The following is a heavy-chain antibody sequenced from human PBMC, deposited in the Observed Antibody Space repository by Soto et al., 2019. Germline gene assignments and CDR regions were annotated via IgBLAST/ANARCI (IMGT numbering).Heavy chain of an antibody. CDR2: ISYDGGDK. D-gene: IGHD2-2*02. CDR1: GFTFGNYG. J-gene: IGHJ4*02. Sequence: QVQLVESGGGVVPPGRSLRLSCAGSGFTFGNYGMHWLRQAPGKGLEWLTVISYDGGDKNYANSVKGRFAISRYNSQKTLYLQMNSLRAEDTAIYYCAKAGGAHIYPLDYWGQGVLVPVSS. V-gene: IGHV3-30*18. CDR3: AKAGGAHIYPLDY.